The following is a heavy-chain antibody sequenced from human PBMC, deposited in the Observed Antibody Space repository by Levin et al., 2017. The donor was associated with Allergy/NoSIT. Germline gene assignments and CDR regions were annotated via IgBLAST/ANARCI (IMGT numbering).Heavy chain of an antibody. V-gene: IGHV1-2*02. CDR3: ARDLTLTTVTIGY. Sequence: GESLKISCKASGYTFTAYYIHWVRQAPGQGLEWMGWINPNNGGTNSPQKFQGRVTMTRDTSITTAYIELTSLTSDDTAVYYCARDLTLTTVTIGYWGQGTLVSVSS. J-gene: IGHJ4*02. CDR2: INPNNGGT. CDR1: GYTFTAYY. D-gene: IGHD4-11*01.